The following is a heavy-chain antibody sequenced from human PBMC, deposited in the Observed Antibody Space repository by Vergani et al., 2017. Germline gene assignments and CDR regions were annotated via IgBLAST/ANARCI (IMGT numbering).Heavy chain of an antibody. CDR2: ISGSGGST. V-gene: IGHV3-23*01. CDR3: AKDHEGVGATTWFDP. CDR1: GFTFSSYA. Sequence: EVQLLESGGGLVQTGGSLRLSCAASGFTFSSYAMSWVRQAPGKGLEWVSAISGSGGSTYYADSVKGRFTISRDNSKNTLYLQMNSLRAEDTAVYYCAKDHEGVGATTWFDPWGQGTLVTVSS. D-gene: IGHD1-26*01. J-gene: IGHJ5*02.